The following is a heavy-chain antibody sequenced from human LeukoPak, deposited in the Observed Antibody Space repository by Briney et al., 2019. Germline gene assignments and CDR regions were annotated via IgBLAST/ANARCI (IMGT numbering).Heavy chain of an antibody. D-gene: IGHD4-17*01. Sequence: GGSLRLSCAASGFTFSSYVMHRVRQAPGKGLEWVAVISYDGSNKYYADSVKGRFTISRDNSKNTLYPQMDSLRAEDTAVYYCARAATVTTISGDYWGQGTLVTVSS. CDR3: ARAATVTTISGDY. V-gene: IGHV3-30-3*01. J-gene: IGHJ4*02. CDR1: GFTFSSYV. CDR2: ISYDGSNK.